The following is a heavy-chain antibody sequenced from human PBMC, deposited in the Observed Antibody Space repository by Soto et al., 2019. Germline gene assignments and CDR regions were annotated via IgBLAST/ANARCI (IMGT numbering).Heavy chain of an antibody. J-gene: IGHJ4*02. Sequence: GGSLRLSCAASGFTFSSYGMHWVRQAPGKGLEWVAVISYDGSNKYYADSVKGRFTISRDNSKNTLYLQMNSLRAEDTAVYYCAKGVRHSSGWYSALLYWGQGTLVTVSS. V-gene: IGHV3-30*18. CDR1: GFTFSSYG. CDR3: AKGVRHSSGWYSALLY. CDR2: ISYDGSNK. D-gene: IGHD6-19*01.